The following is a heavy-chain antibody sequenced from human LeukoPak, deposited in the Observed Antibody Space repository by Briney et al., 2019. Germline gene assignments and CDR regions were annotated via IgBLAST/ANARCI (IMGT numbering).Heavy chain of an antibody. CDR1: GSKFSNYW. CDR3: PTTMVRGVILS. D-gene: IGHD3-10*01. Sequence: GASLQISCQGSGSKFSNYWIGWVRRVPEKGLEWMGIIYPGDYDTSYSPSFQGQVTISVDKSSTNPTLHWTSLKASDPALYYCPTTMVRGVILSWGQGTLVTVSS. J-gene: IGHJ5*02. CDR2: IYPGDYDT. V-gene: IGHV5-51*01.